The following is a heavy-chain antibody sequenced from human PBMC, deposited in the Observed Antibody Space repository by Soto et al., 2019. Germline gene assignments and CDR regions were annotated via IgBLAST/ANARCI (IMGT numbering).Heavy chain of an antibody. CDR1: GGSISSSSYY. V-gene: IGHV4-39*01. CDR3: EAITIFGVVWYDYGMDV. Sequence: SETLSLTCTVSGGSISSSSYYWGWIRQPPGKGLEWIGSIYYSGSTYYNPSLKSRATISVDTSKNQFSLKLSSVTAADTAVYYCEAITIFGVVWYDYGMDVWGQGTTVTVSS. J-gene: IGHJ6*02. D-gene: IGHD3-3*01. CDR2: IYYSGST.